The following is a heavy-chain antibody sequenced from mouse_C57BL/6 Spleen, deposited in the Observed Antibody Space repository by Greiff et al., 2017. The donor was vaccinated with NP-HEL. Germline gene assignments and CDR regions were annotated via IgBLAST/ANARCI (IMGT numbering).Heavy chain of an antibody. V-gene: IGHV1-64*01. CDR2: IHPNSGST. J-gene: IGHJ2*01. Sequence: VQLQQSGAELVKPGASVKLSCKASGYTFTSYWMHWVKQRPGQGLEWIGMIHPNSGSTNYNEKFKSKATLTVDKSSSTAYMQLSSLTSEDSAVYYCAREGLGRYFDYWGQGTTLTVSS. CDR3: AREGLGRYFDY. CDR1: GYTFTSYW. D-gene: IGHD4-1*01.